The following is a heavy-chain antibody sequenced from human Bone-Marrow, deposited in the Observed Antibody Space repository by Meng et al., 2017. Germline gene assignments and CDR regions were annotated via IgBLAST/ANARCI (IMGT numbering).Heavy chain of an antibody. D-gene: IGHD7-27*01. CDR2: MSSVTDYP. CDR1: EFTFSTYG. V-gene: IGHV3-23*01. CDR3: ANGGIALTGLDY. Sequence: EWQPLESGGGLVQPGGSLRLSCVASEFTFSTYGLTWVRQAPGKGLEWVSSMSSVTDYPYYADSVKGRFAISRDKSKNTLFLQMNSLRVEDTALYYCANGGIALTGLDYWGLGILVTVSS. J-gene: IGHJ4*02.